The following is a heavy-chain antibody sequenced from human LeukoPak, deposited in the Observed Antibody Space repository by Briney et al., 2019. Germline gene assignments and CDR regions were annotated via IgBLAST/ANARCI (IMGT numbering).Heavy chain of an antibody. CDR1: GGSLSSYH. D-gene: IGHD3-22*01. J-gene: IGHJ4*02. CDR2: ISYSGGP. V-gene: IGHV4-59*01. Sequence: PSETLSLTCTVSGGSLSSYHWSWIRQPPGKGLEWIGYISYSGGPNYNPSHKSRVTISVDTSKNQFSLKLTSVTAADTAVYYCAREYYGSSGYYNDYWGQGALVTVSS. CDR3: AREYYGSSGYYNDY.